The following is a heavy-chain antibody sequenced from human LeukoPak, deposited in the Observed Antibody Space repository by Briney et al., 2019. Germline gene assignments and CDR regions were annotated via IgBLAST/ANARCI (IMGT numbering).Heavy chain of an antibody. V-gene: IGHV4-39*07. J-gene: IGHJ4*02. CDR2: IYYSGST. D-gene: IGHD6-13*01. CDR3: ARGSSSWYLY. CDR1: GGSISSSSYY. Sequence: SETLSLTRTVSGGSISSSSYYWGWIRQPPGKGLEWIGSIYYSGSTYYNPSLKSRVTISVDTSKNQFSLKLSSVTAADTAVYYCARGSSSWYLYWGQGTLVTVSS.